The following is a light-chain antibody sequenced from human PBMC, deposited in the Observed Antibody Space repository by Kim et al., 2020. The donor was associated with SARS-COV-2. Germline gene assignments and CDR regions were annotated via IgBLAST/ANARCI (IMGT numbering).Light chain of an antibody. J-gene: IGKJ1*01. V-gene: IGKV1-39*01. CDR2: AAS. CDR3: QQSYSTPRT. CDR1: QSISNY. Sequence: ASVGDRVTITCRASQSISNYLNWYQQKPGKAPKLLIYAASSLQSGVPSRFSGSGSGTDFTLTISSLQPEDFATYSCQQSYSTPRTFGQGTKVDIK.